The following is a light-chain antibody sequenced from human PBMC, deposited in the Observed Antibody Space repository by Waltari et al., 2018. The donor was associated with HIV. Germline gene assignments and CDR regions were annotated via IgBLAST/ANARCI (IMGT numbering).Light chain of an antibody. CDR1: SRDLVAHSC. Sequence: ALPQPASLSGSPGQSIAISRTGTSRDLVAHSCVSWYQHHPGQAPKLILYDVGTRPSGVSDRFSGSKSGNTASLTISGLQSEDEADYHCCAYAGPTGLSEVFGGGTKLTVL. CDR2: DVG. V-gene: IGLV2-23*02. J-gene: IGLJ2*01. CDR3: CAYAGPTGLSEV.